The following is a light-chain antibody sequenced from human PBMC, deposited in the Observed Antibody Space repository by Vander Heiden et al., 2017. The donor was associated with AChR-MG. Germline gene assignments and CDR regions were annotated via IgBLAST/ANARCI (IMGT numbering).Light chain of an antibody. CDR1: QSVSSN. J-gene: IGKJ4*01. V-gene: IGKV3-15*01. CDR3: QQYNNWPPLT. CDR2: GAS. Sequence: EIVMTQSPATLSVSPGERATLSCRASQSVSSNLAWYQHKPGQAPRVLIFGASSRATGIPARFSGSGSWTEFTLTISSLQPEDFAVYYCQQYNNWPPLTFGGGTKVEIK.